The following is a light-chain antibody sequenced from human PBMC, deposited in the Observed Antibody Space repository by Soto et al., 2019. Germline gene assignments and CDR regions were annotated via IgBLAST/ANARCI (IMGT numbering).Light chain of an antibody. CDR1: SSDVGRYNY. V-gene: IGLV2-14*03. CDR3: SSYTSSSTAV. CDR2: DVS. J-gene: IGLJ3*02. Sequence: QSALTQPASVSGSHGQSITISCTGTSSDVGRYNYVSWYQQHPGKAPKLMIYDVSNRPSGVSNRFSGSKSGNTASLTISGLQAEDEADYYCSSYTSSSTAVFGGGTKLTVL.